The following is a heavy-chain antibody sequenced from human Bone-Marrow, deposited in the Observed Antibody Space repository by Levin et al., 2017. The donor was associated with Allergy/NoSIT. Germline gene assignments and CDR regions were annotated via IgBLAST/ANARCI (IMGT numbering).Heavy chain of an antibody. V-gene: IGHV2-5*02. CDR3: AHTAVKVSMGNFHY. J-gene: IGHJ4*02. CDR2: VYWDDEK. D-gene: IGHD4-23*01. Sequence: SGPTLVKPTQTLTLTCSFSGFSLKTHGVGVGWIRQPPGKALEWLGLVYWDDEKRYSPSLRSRLTITKDASKDQVLLSMTNMHPADTATYCCAHTAVKVSMGNFHYWGQGTLVTVSS. CDR1: GFSLKTHGVG.